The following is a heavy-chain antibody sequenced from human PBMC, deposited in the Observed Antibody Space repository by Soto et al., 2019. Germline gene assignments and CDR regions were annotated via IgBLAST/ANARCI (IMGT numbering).Heavy chain of an antibody. V-gene: IGHV3-53*04. CDR3: ARSGYSGYDPFDS. CDR2: IYSGGST. CDR1: GFTVSSNY. D-gene: IGHD5-12*01. Sequence: EVQLVESGGGLVQPGGSLRLSCAASGFTVSSNYMSWVRQAPGKGLEWVSVIYSGGSTYYADSVKGRFTISRHHSKNTLYLQMNSLRAEDTAVYYCARSGYSGYDPFDSWGQGTLVTVSS. J-gene: IGHJ4*02.